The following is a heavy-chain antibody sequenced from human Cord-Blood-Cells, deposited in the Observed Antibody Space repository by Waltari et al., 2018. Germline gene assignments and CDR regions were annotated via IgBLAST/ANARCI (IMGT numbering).Heavy chain of an antibody. J-gene: IGHJ6*03. CDR3: ARVSSYGTPTYYYYMDV. Sequence: QVQLQQWGAGLLKPSETLSLTCAVYGGSFSGYYWRWIRQPPRKGLEWIGEINHSGSTNYNPSLKSRVTISVDTSKNQFSLKLSSVTAADTAVYYCARVSSYGTPTYYYYMDVWGKGTTVTVSS. CDR2: INHSGST. D-gene: IGHD5-18*01. CDR1: GGSFSGYY. V-gene: IGHV4-34*01.